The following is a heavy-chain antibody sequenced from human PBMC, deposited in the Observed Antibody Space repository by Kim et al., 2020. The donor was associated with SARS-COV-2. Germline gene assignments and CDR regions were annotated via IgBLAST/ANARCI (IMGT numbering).Heavy chain of an antibody. V-gene: IGHV1-69*01. CDR3: ASALRAYFYYHGMDV. CDR2: IISMFGTT. CDR1: GGTISDYV. J-gene: IGHJ6*02. Sequence: VKVSCKTSGGTISDYVISWVRQAPGQGLEWMGGIISMFGTTGYAEKFQGRVTITADASSSTAYMELSNLRSEDTAVYYCASALRAYFYYHGMDVWGQGTTVTVSS.